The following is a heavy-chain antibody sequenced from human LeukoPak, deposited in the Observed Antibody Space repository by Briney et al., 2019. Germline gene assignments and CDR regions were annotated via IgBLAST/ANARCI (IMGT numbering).Heavy chain of an antibody. J-gene: IGHJ2*01. Sequence: PGGSLRLSCAASGFTFSSYWMHWVRQAPGKGLVWVSRINSDGSSTSYADSVEGRFTISRDNAKNTLYLQMNSLRAEDTAVYYCARLLGSGSPRYFDLWGRGTLVTVSS. CDR1: GFTFSSYW. CDR3: ARLLGSGSPRYFDL. CDR2: INSDGSST. D-gene: IGHD3-10*01. V-gene: IGHV3-74*01.